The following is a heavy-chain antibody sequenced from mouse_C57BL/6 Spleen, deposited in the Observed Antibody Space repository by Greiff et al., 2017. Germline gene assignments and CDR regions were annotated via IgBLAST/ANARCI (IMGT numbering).Heavy chain of an antibody. CDR1: GFSLTSYG. Sequence: VKLVESGPGLVAPSQSLSITCTVSGFSLTSYGVDWVRQSPGKGLEWLGVIWGVGSTNYNSALKSRLSISKDNSKSQVFLKMNSLQTDDTAMYYCASGEGGAMDYWGQGTSVTVSS. J-gene: IGHJ4*01. V-gene: IGHV2-6*01. CDR3: ASGEGGAMDY. CDR2: IWGVGST.